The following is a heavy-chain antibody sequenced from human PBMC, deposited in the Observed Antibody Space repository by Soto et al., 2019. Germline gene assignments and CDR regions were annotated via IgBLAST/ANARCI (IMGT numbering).Heavy chain of an antibody. Sequence: QVQLVESGGGVVQPGRSLRLSCAASGFTFSSYGMHWVRQAPGKGLEWVAVISYDGSNKYYADSVKGRITISRDNSKNTLYLQMNSLRAEDTAVYYCAKDRGITMIVASMDVWGQGTTVTVSS. CDR2: ISYDGSNK. D-gene: IGHD3-22*01. CDR1: GFTFSSYG. V-gene: IGHV3-30*18. J-gene: IGHJ6*02. CDR3: AKDRGITMIVASMDV.